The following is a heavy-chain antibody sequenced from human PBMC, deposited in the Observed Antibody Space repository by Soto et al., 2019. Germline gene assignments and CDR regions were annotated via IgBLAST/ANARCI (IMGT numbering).Heavy chain of an antibody. V-gene: IGHV4-31*03. CDR1: CGSIISGGYY. D-gene: IGHD3-22*01. CDR3: ARATYYYDSSGYPRIYYFDY. J-gene: IGHJ4*02. CDR2: IYYSGST. Sequence: SETLSLTCTVSCGSIISGGYYWSWIRQHPGKGLEWIGYIYYSGSTYYNPSLKSRVTISVDTSKNQFSLKLSSVTAADTAVYYCARATYYYDSSGYPRIYYFDYWGQGTLVTVSS.